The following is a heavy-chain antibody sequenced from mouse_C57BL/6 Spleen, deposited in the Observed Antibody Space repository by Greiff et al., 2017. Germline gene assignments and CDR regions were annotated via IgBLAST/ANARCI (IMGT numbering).Heavy chain of an antibody. Sequence: VQLQQSGAELVRPGASVKLSCTASGFNIKDDYMHWVKQRPEQGLEWIGWIDPENGDTEYASKFQGKATITADTSSNTAYLQLSSLTSEDTAVYYCTTGSSYLHYFDYWGQGTTLTVSS. J-gene: IGHJ2*01. CDR3: TTGSSYLHYFDY. D-gene: IGHD1-1*01. V-gene: IGHV14-4*01. CDR2: IDPENGDT. CDR1: GFNIKDDY.